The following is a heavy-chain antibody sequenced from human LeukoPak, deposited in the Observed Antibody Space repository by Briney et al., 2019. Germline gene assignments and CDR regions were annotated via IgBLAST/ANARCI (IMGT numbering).Heavy chain of an antibody. CDR1: GFTFSSYA. CDR2: ISYDGSNK. V-gene: IGHV3-30-3*01. Sequence: SGRSLRLSCAASGFTFSSYAMHWVRQAPGKGLEWVAVISYDGSNKYYADSVKGRFTISRDNSKNTLYLQMNSLRAEDTAVYYCARDLAAAGISYYYYGMDVWGQGTTVTVSS. J-gene: IGHJ6*02. CDR3: ARDLAAAGISYYYYGMDV. D-gene: IGHD6-13*01.